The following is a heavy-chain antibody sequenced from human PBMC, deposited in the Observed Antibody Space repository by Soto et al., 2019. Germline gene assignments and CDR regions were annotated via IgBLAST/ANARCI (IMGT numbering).Heavy chain of an antibody. Sequence: ASVKVSCKASGYTFTSYGISWVRQAPGQGLEWMGWISAYNGNTNYAQKLQGRVTMTTDTSTSTAYMELRSLRSDGTAVYYCARVTTGIAAAGTRVFGYYGMDVWGQGTTVTVSS. CDR3: ARVTTGIAAAGTRVFGYYGMDV. J-gene: IGHJ6*02. D-gene: IGHD6-13*01. CDR2: ISAYNGNT. V-gene: IGHV1-18*01. CDR1: GYTFTSYG.